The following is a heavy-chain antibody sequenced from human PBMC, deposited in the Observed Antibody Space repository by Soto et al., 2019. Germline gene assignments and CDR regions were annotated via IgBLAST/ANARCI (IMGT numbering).Heavy chain of an antibody. Sequence: QVQLQESGPGLVKTSQTLSLTCTVSGGSISTGGHYWSWIRQHPGKGLEWIGYIYYSGSTYYNPSLKIRVTISVDTSKNHNALNLISRTAADKAVYFCARDTIYDGMDVWGQGPKGTVS. V-gene: IGHV4-31*03. CDR2: IYYSGST. CDR1: GGSISTGGHY. D-gene: IGHD3-10*01. J-gene: IGHJ6*02. CDR3: ARDTIYDGMDV.